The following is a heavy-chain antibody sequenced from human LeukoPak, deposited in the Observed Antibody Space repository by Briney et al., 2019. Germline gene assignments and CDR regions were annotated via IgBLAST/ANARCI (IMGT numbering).Heavy chain of an antibody. CDR2: INPNSGGT. D-gene: IGHD3-3*01. CDR1: GYTFTGYY. J-gene: IGHJ6*03. V-gene: IGHV1-2*02. CDR3: ARDLRRRYPDPNYDFWSGYYPLDYYYYMDV. Sequence: ASVKVSCKASGYTFTGYYMHWVRPAPGQGLEWMGWINPNSGGTNYAQKFQGRVTMTRDTSISTAYMELSRLRSDDTAVYYCARDLRRRYPDPNYDFWSGYYPLDYYYYMDVWGKGTTVTVSS.